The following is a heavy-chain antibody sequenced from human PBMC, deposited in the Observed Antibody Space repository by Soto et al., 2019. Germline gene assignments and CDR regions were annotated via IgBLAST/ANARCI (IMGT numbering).Heavy chain of an antibody. Sequence: QITLKESGPTLVKPTQTLTLTCTFSGFSLSTSGVGVGWIRQPPGKALEWLALIYWDDDKRYIPSLKSRLTITKDTSKNQVVLTMTNMDPVDTATYYCAHSRIVGARSTWFDPWGQGTPVTVSS. J-gene: IGHJ5*02. D-gene: IGHD1-26*01. CDR1: GFSLSTSGVG. CDR2: IYWDDDK. CDR3: AHSRIVGARSTWFDP. V-gene: IGHV2-5*02.